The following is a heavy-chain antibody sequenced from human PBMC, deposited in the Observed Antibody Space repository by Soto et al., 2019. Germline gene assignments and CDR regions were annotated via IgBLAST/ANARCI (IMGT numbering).Heavy chain of an antibody. D-gene: IGHD3-3*01. CDR2: ISAYNGNT. CDR1: GYTFTSYG. V-gene: IGHV1-18*04. Sequence: ASVKVSCKASGYTFTSYGISWVRQAPGQGLEWMGWISAYNGNTNYAQKLQGRVTMTTDTSTSTAYMELRSLRSDDTAVYYCASSNYDFWSGYSLNYYYYGMDVWGQGTTVTVS. CDR3: ASSNYDFWSGYSLNYYYYGMDV. J-gene: IGHJ6*02.